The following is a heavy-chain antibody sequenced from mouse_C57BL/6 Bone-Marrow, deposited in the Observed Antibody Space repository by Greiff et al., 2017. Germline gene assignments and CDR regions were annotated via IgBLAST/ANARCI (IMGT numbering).Heavy chain of an antibody. J-gene: IGHJ4*01. V-gene: IGHV2-5*01. CDR3: AKYGNYGRDYYAMDY. Sequence: QVQLKESGPGLVQPSQSLSITCTASGFSLTSYGVHWVRQSPGKGLEWLGVIWSGGSTDYNAAFMSRLSITKDNSKSQVFFKMNSLQADDTAIYYCAKYGNYGRDYYAMDYWGQGTSVTVSS. CDR1: GFSLTSYG. D-gene: IGHD2-1*01. CDR2: IWSGGST.